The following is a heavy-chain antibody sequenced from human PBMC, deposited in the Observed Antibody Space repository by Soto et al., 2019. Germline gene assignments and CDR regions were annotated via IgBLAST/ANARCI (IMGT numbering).Heavy chain of an antibody. CDR2: IYYSGST. V-gene: IGHV4-31*03. Sequence: QVQLQESGPGLVKPSQTLSLTCTVSGGSISSGGYYWSWIRQHPGKGLEWIGYIYYSGSTYYNPSLKSRVTISVDTSKNQFSLKLSSVTGADTAVYYCARERKGGYNWNPVLVDYWGQGTLVTVSS. CDR1: GGSISSGGYY. D-gene: IGHD1-20*01. CDR3: ARERKGGYNWNPVLVDY. J-gene: IGHJ4*02.